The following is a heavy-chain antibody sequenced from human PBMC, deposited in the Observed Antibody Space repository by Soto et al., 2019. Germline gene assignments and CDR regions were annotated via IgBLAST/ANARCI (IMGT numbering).Heavy chain of an antibody. V-gene: IGHV1-18*01. Sequence: QVQLVQSGAEVKKPGASVKVSCKASGYTFTSYGISWVRQAPGQGLEWMGWISAYNGNTNYAQKLQGRVTMTTDTATRTAYMELRSLRSDDTAVYYCARDSVFWDYDLGSGYFDLWGRGTLVTVSS. CDR2: ISAYNGNT. CDR1: GYTFTSYG. D-gene: IGHD1-7*01. CDR3: ARDSVFWDYDLGSGYFDL. J-gene: IGHJ2*01.